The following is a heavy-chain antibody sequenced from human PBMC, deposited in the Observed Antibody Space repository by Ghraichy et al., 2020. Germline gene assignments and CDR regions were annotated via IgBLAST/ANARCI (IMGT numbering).Heavy chain of an antibody. V-gene: IGHV3-64D*06. D-gene: IGHD5-18*01. CDR2: ISSNGGST. CDR3: VKETAEEGYPPLFDY. J-gene: IGHJ4*02. CDR1: GFTFSSYA. Sequence: GGSLRLSCSASGFTFSSYAMHWVRQAPGKGLEYVSAISSNGGSTYYADSVKGRFTISRDNSKNTLYLQMSSLRAEDTAVYYCVKETAEEGYPPLFDYWGQGTLVTVSS.